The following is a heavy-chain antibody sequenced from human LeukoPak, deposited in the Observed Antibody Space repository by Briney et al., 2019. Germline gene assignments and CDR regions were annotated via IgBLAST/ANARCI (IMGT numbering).Heavy chain of an antibody. Sequence: QPGGSLRLSCAASEFTFSSFEMNWVRQAPGKGLEWISYISRSARTTNYADSVKGRFTISRDNAKNSLYLQMHSLRPEDTAVYYCAKDPRDHTYGWSWRYFDYWGQGTLVTVSS. CDR1: EFTFSSFE. J-gene: IGHJ4*02. V-gene: IGHV3-48*03. D-gene: IGHD5-18*01. CDR2: ISRSARTT. CDR3: AKDPRDHTYGWSWRYFDY.